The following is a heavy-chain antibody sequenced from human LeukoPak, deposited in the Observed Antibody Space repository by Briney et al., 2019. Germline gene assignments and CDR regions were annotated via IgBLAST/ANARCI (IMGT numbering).Heavy chain of an antibody. CDR1: GGSFSGYY. CDR3: ARGRYSPYDILIGGDYYYYYGMDV. CDR2: INHSGST. J-gene: IGHJ6*02. Sequence: SETLSLTCAVYGGSFSGYYWSWIRQPPGKGLEWIGEINHSGSTNYNPSLKSRVTISVDTSKNQFSLKLSSVTAADTAVYYCARGRYSPYDILIGGDYYYYYGMDVWGQGTTVTVSS. V-gene: IGHV4-34*01. D-gene: IGHD3-9*01.